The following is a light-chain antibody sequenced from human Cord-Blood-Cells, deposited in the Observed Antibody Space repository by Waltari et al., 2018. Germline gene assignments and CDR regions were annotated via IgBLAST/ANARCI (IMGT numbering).Light chain of an antibody. V-gene: IGKV4-1*01. CDR3: QQYYSTPILT. Sequence: DIVMTQSPDSLAVSVGERATITCKSSQSVLSSSNNKNYLAWYQQKPGQPPKLLIYWASTRESGVPDRFSGSGSGTDFTLTISSLQAEDVAVYYCQQYYSTPILTFGGGTKVEIK. J-gene: IGKJ4*01. CDR1: QSVLSSSNNKNY. CDR2: WAS.